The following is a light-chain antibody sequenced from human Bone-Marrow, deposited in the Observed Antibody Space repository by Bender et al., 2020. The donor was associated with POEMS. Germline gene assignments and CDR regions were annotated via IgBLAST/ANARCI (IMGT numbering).Light chain of an antibody. Sequence: QSALTQPASVSGSPGQSITISCTGTNSDIGAYNYVSWFQQHPAKAPKLMIYDVSGRPSGVSDRFSGSKSGNTASLTISGLQAEDEADYYCTSYTTTSTVVFGGGTKLTVL. CDR2: DVS. CDR3: TSYTTTSTVV. J-gene: IGLJ2*01. CDR1: NSDIGAYNY. V-gene: IGLV2-14*01.